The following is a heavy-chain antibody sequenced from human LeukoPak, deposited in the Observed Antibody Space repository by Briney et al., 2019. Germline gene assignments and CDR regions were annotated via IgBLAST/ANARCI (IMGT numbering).Heavy chain of an antibody. Sequence: SETLSLACTVSGASTDRRVSTNSYYWSWIRQFPGKGLEWIGNIYNIGSVTYKPSLRSRVTMSIDMSKKQLSLRLTSVTAADTAVYFCATNSSGSALDYWGQGILVTVSS. CDR3: ATNSSGSALDY. V-gene: IGHV4-61*05. CDR2: IYNIGSV. CDR1: GASTDRRVSTNSYY. D-gene: IGHD3-22*01. J-gene: IGHJ4*02.